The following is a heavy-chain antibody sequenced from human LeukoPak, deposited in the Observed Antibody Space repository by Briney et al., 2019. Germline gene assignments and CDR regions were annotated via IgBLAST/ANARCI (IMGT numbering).Heavy chain of an antibody. CDR3: ARRHDYRTTS. Sequence: PSEALSLTCTVSGGSISSSSYYWGWIRQPPGKGLEGIGSIYYSGSTYYNPSLKSRVSISVDTSKNQFSLKLSSATAAATAVSYCARRHDYRTTSWGQGTLVTVSS. D-gene: IGHD4-11*01. CDR2: IYYSGST. V-gene: IGHV4-39*01. CDR1: GGSISSSSYY. J-gene: IGHJ5*02.